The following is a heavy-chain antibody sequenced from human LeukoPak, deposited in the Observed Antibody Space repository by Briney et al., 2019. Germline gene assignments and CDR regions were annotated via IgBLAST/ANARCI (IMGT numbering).Heavy chain of an antibody. CDR3: ARRGGYERGFDY. V-gene: IGHV4-59*01. CDR2: IYYSGST. J-gene: IGHJ4*02. D-gene: IGHD5-12*01. Sequence: SETLSLTCTVSGGSISSYYWSWIRQPPGKGLEWIGYIYYSGSTNYNPSLKSRVTISVDTPKNQFSLKLSSVTAADTAVYYCARRGGYERGFDYWGQGTLVTVSS. CDR1: GGSISSYY.